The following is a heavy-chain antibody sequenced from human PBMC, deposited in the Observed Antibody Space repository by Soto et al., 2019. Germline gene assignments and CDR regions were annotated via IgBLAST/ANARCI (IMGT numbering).Heavy chain of an antibody. Sequence: PGGSLRLSCAASGFTFSSYGMHWVRQAPGKGLEWVAVIWYDGSNKYYADSVKGRFTISRDNSKNTLYLQMNSLRAEDTAVYYCARDSPDSSGWYGVFDYWGQGTLVTVSS. CDR3: ARDSPDSSGWYGVFDY. CDR2: IWYDGSNK. CDR1: GFTFSSYG. V-gene: IGHV3-33*01. D-gene: IGHD6-19*01. J-gene: IGHJ4*02.